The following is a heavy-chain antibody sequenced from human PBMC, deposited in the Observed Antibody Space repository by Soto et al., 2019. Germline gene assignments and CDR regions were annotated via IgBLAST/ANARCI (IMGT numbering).Heavy chain of an antibody. V-gene: IGHV1-18*01. Sequence: ASVKVSCKASGHTFTSYGISWVRQAPGQGLEWMGWISAYNGNTNYAQKLQGRVTMTTDTSTSTAYMELRSLRSDDTAVYYCARAGEAYCGGDCYSVDYWGQGTLVTVSS. D-gene: IGHD2-21*02. CDR3: ARAGEAYCGGDCYSVDY. CDR2: ISAYNGNT. J-gene: IGHJ4*02. CDR1: GHTFTSYG.